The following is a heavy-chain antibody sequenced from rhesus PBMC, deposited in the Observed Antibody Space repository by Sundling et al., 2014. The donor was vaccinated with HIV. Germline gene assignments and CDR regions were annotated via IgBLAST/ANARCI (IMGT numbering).Heavy chain of an antibody. J-gene: IGHJ4*01. CDR1: GGSISGDYY. D-gene: IGHD6-37*01. V-gene: IGHV4-122*02. Sequence: QVQLQESGPGLVKPSETLSFTCAVSGGSISGDYYWTWIRQSPGRGLEWIGYITYSGSTTYNPSLKNRVTISRDTSKNQFSLRLRSVTAADTAVYFCARESVAGLLGRGFDHWGQGLQVIVSS. CDR2: ITYSGST. CDR3: ARESVAGLLGRGFDH.